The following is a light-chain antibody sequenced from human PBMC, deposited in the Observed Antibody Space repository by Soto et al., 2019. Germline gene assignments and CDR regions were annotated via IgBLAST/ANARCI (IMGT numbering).Light chain of an antibody. J-gene: IGKJ4*01. CDR1: QDISNY. V-gene: IGKV1-33*01. CDR3: QQYDNLPPLT. CDR2: DAS. Sequence: DIQMTQSPSSLSASVGDRVTITCQASQDISNYLNWYQQKPGKAPKLLIYDASNLETGVPSRFIRSGSGTDFTFPISSLQPEDIATYYCQQYDNLPPLTFGGGTKVEIK.